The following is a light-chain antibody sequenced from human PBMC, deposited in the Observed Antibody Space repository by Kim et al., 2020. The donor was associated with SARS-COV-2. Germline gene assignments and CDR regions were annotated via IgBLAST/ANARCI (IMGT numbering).Light chain of an antibody. V-gene: IGKV1-39*01. CDR2: SAS. Sequence: AFVGDRVPITCRASQNIDTFLNWYQQKPGKAPNLLFYSASTLHSWVPSRFSGGGSGTDFTLTISSLQPEDFATYSCQQSYSTPRTFGQGTKVDIK. CDR1: QNIDTF. J-gene: IGKJ1*01. CDR3: QQSYSTPRT.